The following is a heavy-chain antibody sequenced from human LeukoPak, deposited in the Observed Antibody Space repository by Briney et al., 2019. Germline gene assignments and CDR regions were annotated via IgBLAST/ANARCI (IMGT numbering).Heavy chain of an antibody. CDR3: TIAAAGTWVDWFDP. Sequence: GASVKVSCKASGGTFSTYTFSWLRQAPGQGLEWVGRIIPNSGIGNFAQQFQGRVTTTTDESTSTAYMELSSLRSEDTAVYYCTIAAAGTWVDWFDPWGQGTLVTVSS. V-gene: IGHV1-69*05. CDR2: IIPNSGIG. D-gene: IGHD6-13*01. CDR1: GGTFSTYT. J-gene: IGHJ5*02.